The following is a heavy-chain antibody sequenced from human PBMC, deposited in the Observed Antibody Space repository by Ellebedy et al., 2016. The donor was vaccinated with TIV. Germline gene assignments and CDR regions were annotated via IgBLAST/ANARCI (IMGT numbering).Heavy chain of an antibody. J-gene: IGHJ6*02. D-gene: IGHD3-10*01. V-gene: IGHV6-1*01. CDR1: GDSVSTDIG. Sequence: SQTLSLTCVISGDSVSTDIGWNWIRQFPSRGLEWLGRTYYRSKWNNDYAVSLKSRITINPDTSKNLFSLQLNSVTPEDTAVYYCARGWFGSGMGVWGQGTTVTVSS. CDR3: ARGWFGSGMGV. CDR2: TYYRSKWNN.